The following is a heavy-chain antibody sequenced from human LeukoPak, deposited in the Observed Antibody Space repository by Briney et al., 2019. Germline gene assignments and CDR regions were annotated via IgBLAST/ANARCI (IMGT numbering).Heavy chain of an antibody. D-gene: IGHD6-13*01. J-gene: IGHJ5*02. CDR3: ARDRGIAAAGNCFDP. Sequence: SVKVSCKASGGTFSSYAISWVRQAPGQGLEWMGGIIPIFGTANYAQKFQGRVTITTDESTSTAYMELSSLRSEDTAVYYCARDRGIAAAGNCFDPWGQGTLVTVSS. CDR1: GGTFSSYA. CDR2: IIPIFGTA. V-gene: IGHV1-69*05.